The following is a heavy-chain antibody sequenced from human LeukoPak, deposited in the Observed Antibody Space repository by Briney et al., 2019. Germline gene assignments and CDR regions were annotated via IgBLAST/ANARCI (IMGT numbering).Heavy chain of an antibody. CDR1: GGTFSSYA. V-gene: IGHV1-69*04. CDR2: IIPILSIA. CDR3: ARDRIAAAGSWFDP. D-gene: IGHD6-13*01. J-gene: IGHJ5*02. Sequence: ASVKVSCKASGGTFSSYAISWVRQAPGQGLEWMGRIIPILSIANYAQKFQGRVTITADKSTSTAYMELSSLRSEDTAVYYCARDRIAAAGSWFDPWGQGTLVTVSS.